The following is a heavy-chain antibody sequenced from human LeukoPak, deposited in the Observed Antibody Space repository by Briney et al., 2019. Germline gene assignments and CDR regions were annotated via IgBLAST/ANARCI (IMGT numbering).Heavy chain of an antibody. V-gene: IGHV5-51*01. D-gene: IGHD3/OR15-3a*01. CDR2: INPVDSNT. J-gene: IGHJ4*02. CDR1: GYIFTTFW. CDR3: ARRPPRTGAVIDF. Sequence: GESLKISCKASGYIFTTFWIGWVRQMPGRGLEWIAIINPVDSNTRYSPSFQGEVTISVDKSISTAYLQWTSVQASDTAIYYCARRPPRTGAVIDFWGPGTLVTVSS.